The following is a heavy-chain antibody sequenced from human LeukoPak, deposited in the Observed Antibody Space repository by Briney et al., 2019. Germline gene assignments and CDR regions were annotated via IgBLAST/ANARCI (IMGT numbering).Heavy chain of an antibody. J-gene: IGHJ4*02. Sequence: ASVKVSCKASGYTFTSYGISWVRQAPGQGLEWMGWISAYNGNTNYAQKLQGRVTMTTDTSTSTAYMELRSLRSDDTAVYYCARDYYGSGSYCTPDERIFDYWGQGTLVTVSS. CDR3: ARDYYGSGSYCTPDERIFDY. D-gene: IGHD3-10*01. V-gene: IGHV1-18*01. CDR2: ISAYNGNT. CDR1: GYTFTSYG.